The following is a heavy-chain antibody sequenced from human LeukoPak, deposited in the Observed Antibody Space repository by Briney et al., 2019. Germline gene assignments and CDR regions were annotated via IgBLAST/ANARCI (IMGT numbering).Heavy chain of an antibody. CDR3: ARDSSYSSGWPRTYYYYGMDV. Sequence: GGSLGLSCAASGFTVSSNYMSWVRQAPGKGLEWVSVIYSGGSTYYADSVKGRFTISRDNSKNTLYLQMNSLRAEDTAVYYCARDSSYSSGWPRTYYYYGMDVWGQGTTVTVSS. V-gene: IGHV3-53*01. CDR2: IYSGGST. CDR1: GFTVSSNY. J-gene: IGHJ6*02. D-gene: IGHD6-19*01.